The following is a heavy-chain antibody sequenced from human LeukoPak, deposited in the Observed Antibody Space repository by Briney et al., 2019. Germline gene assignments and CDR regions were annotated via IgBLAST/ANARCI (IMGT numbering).Heavy chain of an antibody. D-gene: IGHD3-10*01. V-gene: IGHV3-48*04. CDR3: ARGVSGSPGNRFDP. CDR2: ISISSSTI. CDR1: GFSFSTYT. Sequence: GGPLRLSCAASGFSFSTYTMNWVRQAPGKGLEWVSYISISSSTIYYADSVKGRFTISRDNAKNSLYLQMNSLRAEDTAVYYCARGVSGSPGNRFDPWGQGTLVTVSS. J-gene: IGHJ5*02.